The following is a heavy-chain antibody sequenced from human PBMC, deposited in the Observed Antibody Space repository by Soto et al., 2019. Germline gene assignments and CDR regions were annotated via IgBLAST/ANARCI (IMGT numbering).Heavy chain of an antibody. V-gene: IGHV3-30*18. CDR1: GFTFSSYG. Sequence: GGSLRLSCAASGFTFSSYGMHWVRQAPGKGLEWVAVISYDGSNKYYADSVKGRFTISRDNSKNTLYLQMNSLRAEDTAVYYCAKDPRWLANSYYYYGMDVWGQGTTVTVSS. D-gene: IGHD6-19*01. J-gene: IGHJ6*02. CDR3: AKDPRWLANSYYYYGMDV. CDR2: ISYDGSNK.